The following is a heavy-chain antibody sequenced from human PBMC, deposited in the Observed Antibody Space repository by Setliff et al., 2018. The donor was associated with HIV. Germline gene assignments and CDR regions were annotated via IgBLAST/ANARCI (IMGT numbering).Heavy chain of an antibody. Sequence: ASVKVSCKASGYTFTSYAVNWVRQAPGQGLEWVGWIHTNTGDPTYAQGFTGRFVFSFDTSVSTAYLQISGLKAEDTVVYYCATRGEQLYFYGMDVWGQGTTVTVSS. V-gene: IGHV7-4-1*02. CDR2: IHTNTGDP. CDR3: ATRGEQLYFYGMDV. CDR1: GYTFTSYA. D-gene: IGHD1-26*01. J-gene: IGHJ6*02.